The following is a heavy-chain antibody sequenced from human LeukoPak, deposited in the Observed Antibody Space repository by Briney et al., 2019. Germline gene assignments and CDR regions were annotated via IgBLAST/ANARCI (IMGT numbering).Heavy chain of an antibody. V-gene: IGHV1-46*01. J-gene: IGHJ3*02. CDR3: ARTTVVSHDAFDI. Sequence: GGSLRLSCAASGFTFTSYYMHWVRQAPGQGLEWMGIINPSGGSTSYAQKFQGRVTMTRDTSTSTVYMELSSLRSEDTAVYYCARTTVVSHDAFDIWGQGTMVTVSS. CDR2: INPSGGST. D-gene: IGHD4-23*01. CDR1: GFTFTSYY.